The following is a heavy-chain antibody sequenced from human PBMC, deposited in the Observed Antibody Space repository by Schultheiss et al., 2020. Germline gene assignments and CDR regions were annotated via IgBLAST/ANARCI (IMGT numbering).Heavy chain of an antibody. Sequence: SETLSLTCTVSGGSISSYYWSWIRQPPGKGLEWIGEIYHSGSTNYNPSLKSRVTISVDKSKNQFSLKLSSVTAADTAVYYCARGGWPNYFDYWGQGTLVTVAS. J-gene: IGHJ4*02. D-gene: IGHD6-19*01. CDR3: ARGGWPNYFDY. CDR1: GGSISSYY. V-gene: IGHV4-59*12. CDR2: IYHSGST.